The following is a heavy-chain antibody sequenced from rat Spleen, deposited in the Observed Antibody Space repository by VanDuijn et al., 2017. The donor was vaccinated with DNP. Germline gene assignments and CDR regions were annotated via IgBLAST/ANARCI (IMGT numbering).Heavy chain of an antibody. CDR1: GFTFSNYY. Sequence: EVQLVESGGGLVQPGKSLKLSCAASGFTFSNYYMAWVRQAPKKGLEWVASISYDGDNASYRDSVKGRFTISRDNAKSSLFLQMDSLRSEDTATYYCTTLNVYYGLPSFDYWGQGVMVTVSS. CDR2: ISYDGDNA. V-gene: IGHV5-20*01. J-gene: IGHJ2*01. D-gene: IGHD1-6*01. CDR3: TTLNVYYGLPSFDY.